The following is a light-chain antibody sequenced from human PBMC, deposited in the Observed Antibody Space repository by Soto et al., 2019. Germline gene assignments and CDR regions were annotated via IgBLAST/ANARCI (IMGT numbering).Light chain of an antibody. CDR2: DAS. CDR3: QQFGSAPRT. Sequence: EIVLTQSPGTLSLSPGERATLSCRASQSVRSNFLAWYQQKPGQAPRLLIYDASNRATGIPDRFSGSGSGTDFNLTISRLEPEDFAVYYCQQFGSAPRTFGQGTKVDIK. V-gene: IGKV3-20*01. CDR1: QSVRSNF. J-gene: IGKJ1*01.